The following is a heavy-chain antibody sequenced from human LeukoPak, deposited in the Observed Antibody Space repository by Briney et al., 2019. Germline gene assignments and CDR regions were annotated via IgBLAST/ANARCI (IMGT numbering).Heavy chain of an antibody. CDR2: VSSSGGST. J-gene: IGHJ4*02. CDR1: GFTFSTYN. CDR3: AKDRGLVGSTPSNFDY. V-gene: IGHV3-23*01. Sequence: GGSLRLSCAASGFTFSTYNMNWVRQAPGKGLEWVSGVSSSGGSTYYANSVKGRFTISRDNSKNTVYLQMDSLRAEDTAVYYCAKDRGLVGSTPSNFDYWGQGTLVTVSS. D-gene: IGHD1-26*01.